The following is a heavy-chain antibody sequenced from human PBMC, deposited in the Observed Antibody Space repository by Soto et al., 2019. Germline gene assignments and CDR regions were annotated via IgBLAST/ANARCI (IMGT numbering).Heavy chain of an antibody. CDR2: IYYSGST. CDR1: GGSISSSSYY. D-gene: IGHD4-17*01. CDR3: ARYKMRGKVTYGDYTTGIDP. Sequence: QLQLQESGPGLVKPSETLSLTCTVSGGSISSSSYYWGWIRQPPGKGLEWIGSIYYSGSTYYNPSLKSRVTISVDTSKNQFSLKLSSVTAADTAVYYCARYKMRGKVTYGDYTTGIDPWGQGTLVTVSS. V-gene: IGHV4-39*01. J-gene: IGHJ5*02.